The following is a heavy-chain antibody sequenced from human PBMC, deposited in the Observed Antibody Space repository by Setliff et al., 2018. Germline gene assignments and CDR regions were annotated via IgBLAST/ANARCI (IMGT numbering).Heavy chain of an antibody. J-gene: IGHJ5*02. CDR2: INHRGTT. Sequence: SETLSLTCAVYGGSFSGYYWNWIRQAPGKGLEWIGEINHRGTTSYTPSLKGRLTISVDTSKNLFSLKLSSVTAADTAVYFCARGPRFDYESPTYRRRFDPWGQGTAVTVSS. CDR1: GGSFSGYY. V-gene: IGHV4-34*01. CDR3: ARGPRFDYESPTYRRRFDP. D-gene: IGHD3-22*01.